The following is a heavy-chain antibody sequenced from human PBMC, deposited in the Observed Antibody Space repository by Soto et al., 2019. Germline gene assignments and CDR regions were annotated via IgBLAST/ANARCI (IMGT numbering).Heavy chain of an antibody. CDR3: ARANRDYYDSSGYYYVPGGFDP. Sequence: SETLSLTCTVSGGSISSGDYYWSWIRQPPGKGLEWIGYIYYSGSTYYNPSLKSRVTISVDTSKNQFSLKLSSVTAADTAVYYCARANRDYYDSSGYYYVPGGFDPWGQGTLVTVSS. D-gene: IGHD3-22*01. V-gene: IGHV4-30-4*01. CDR2: IYYSGST. J-gene: IGHJ5*02. CDR1: GGSISSGDYY.